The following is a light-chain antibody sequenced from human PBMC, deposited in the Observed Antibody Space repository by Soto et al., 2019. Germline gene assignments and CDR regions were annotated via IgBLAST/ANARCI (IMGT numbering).Light chain of an antibody. CDR1: SSNIGAGYH. J-gene: IGLJ1*01. Sequence: QSVLTQPPSVSGAPGQRVTISCTGSSSNIGAGYHVHWYQQLPGAAPKLLIFGDSKRPSGVPDRFSGSKSDNTASLTISGLQAEDEADYYCCSYAGNYTYVFGTGTKVTVL. CDR2: GDS. V-gene: IGLV1-40*01. CDR3: CSYAGNYTYV.